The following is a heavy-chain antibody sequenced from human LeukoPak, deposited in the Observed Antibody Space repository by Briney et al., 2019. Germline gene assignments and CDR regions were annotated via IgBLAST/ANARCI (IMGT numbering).Heavy chain of an antibody. CDR1: GFTFRSYS. D-gene: IGHD6-6*01. CDR2: ISSSSSYI. CDR3: ARNGQQLAYYFDY. V-gene: IGHV3-21*01. Sequence: GGALRLSCAASGFTFRSYSMNWVRQAPGKGLEWVSSISSSSSYIYYADSVKGRFTISRGNAKNSLYLQMNSLRAEDTAVYYCARNGQQLAYYFDYWGQGTLVTVSS. J-gene: IGHJ4*02.